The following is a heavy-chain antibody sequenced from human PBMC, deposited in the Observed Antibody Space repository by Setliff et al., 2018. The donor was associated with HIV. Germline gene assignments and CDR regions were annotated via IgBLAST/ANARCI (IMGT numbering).Heavy chain of an antibody. CDR2: LIPILGIA. D-gene: IGHD3-22*01. Sequence: ASVKVSCKASGGSFSGYALSWVRQAPGQGLEWMGGLIPILGIAQYAQKFHGRVTISADTSTTTAYLEVSSLRSEDTAVYYCAKGYYHDSRGYPTGPAFDIWGQGTMVTVSS. CDR3: AKGYYHDSRGYPTGPAFDI. J-gene: IGHJ3*02. CDR1: GGSFSGYA. V-gene: IGHV1-69*10.